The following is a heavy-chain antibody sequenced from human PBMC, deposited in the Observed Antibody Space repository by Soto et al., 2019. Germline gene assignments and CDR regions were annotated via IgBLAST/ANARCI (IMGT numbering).Heavy chain of an antibody. V-gene: IGHV3-49*03. CDR3: TRDGSGSYYDFWSGYSGY. CDR2: IRSKAYGGTT. CDR1: GFTFGDYA. J-gene: IGHJ4*02. Sequence: GGSLRLSCTASGFTFGDYAMSWFRQAPGKGLEWVGFIRSKAYGGTTEYAASVKGRFTISRDDSKSIAYLQMNSLKTEDTAVYYCTRDGSGSYYDFWSGYSGYWGQGTLVTVSS. D-gene: IGHD3-3*01.